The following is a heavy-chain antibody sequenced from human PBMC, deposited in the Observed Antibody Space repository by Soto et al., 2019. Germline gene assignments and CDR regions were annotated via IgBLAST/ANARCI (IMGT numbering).Heavy chain of an antibody. CDR1: GFTFSSYA. D-gene: IGHD3-22*01. Sequence: PGGSLRLSCAASGFTFSSYAMHWVRHAPGKGLEWVAVISYDGSNKYYADSVKGRFTISRDNSKNTLYLQMNSLRAEDTAVYYCARGAYYYDSSGRGPFDYWGQGTLVTVS. CDR2: ISYDGSNK. CDR3: ARGAYYYDSSGRGPFDY. V-gene: IGHV3-30-3*01. J-gene: IGHJ4*02.